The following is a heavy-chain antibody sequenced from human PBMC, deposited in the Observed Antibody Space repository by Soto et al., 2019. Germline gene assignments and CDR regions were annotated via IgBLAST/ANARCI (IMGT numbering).Heavy chain of an antibody. CDR3: ARDQAAGGTISRYFQN. CDR1: GCTFSSYG. V-gene: IGHV3-23*01. D-gene: IGHD6-13*01. J-gene: IGHJ1*01. CDR2: ISGGGSTT. Sequence: PGVSLRVSCAAAGCTFSSYGRSWVRQAPGKGLEWVSGISGGGSTTYYADSVKGRFTISRDNSKNTLYLQVNSLRAEDTAVYYCARDQAAGGTISRYFQNWGQGTLVTVSS.